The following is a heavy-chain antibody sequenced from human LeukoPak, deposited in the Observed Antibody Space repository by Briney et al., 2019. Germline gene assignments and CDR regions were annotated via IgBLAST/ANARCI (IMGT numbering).Heavy chain of an antibody. D-gene: IGHD5-12*01. CDR1: GGSISSYY. CDR2: IYYSGST. V-gene: IGHV4-59*01. Sequence: SETLSLTCTVSGGSISSYYWSWIRQPPGKGLEWIGYIYYSGSTNYNPSLKSRVTISVDTSKNQFSLKLSSVTAADTAVYYCASMMWLNWGQGTLVTVSS. CDR3: ASMMWLN. J-gene: IGHJ4*02.